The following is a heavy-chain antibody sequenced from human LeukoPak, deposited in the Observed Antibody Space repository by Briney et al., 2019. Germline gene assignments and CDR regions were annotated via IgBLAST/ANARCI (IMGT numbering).Heavy chain of an antibody. CDR1: GGSFSGYY. V-gene: IGHV4-34*01. J-gene: IGHJ5*02. CDR3: ARAGIYSSSNWFDP. CDR2: INHSGST. Sequence: SETLSLTCAVYGGSFSGYYWSWIRQPPGKGLEWIGEINHSGSTNYNPSLKSRVTISVDTSKHQFSLKLSSVTAADTAVYYCARAGIYSSSNWFDPWGQGTLVTVSS. D-gene: IGHD6-13*01.